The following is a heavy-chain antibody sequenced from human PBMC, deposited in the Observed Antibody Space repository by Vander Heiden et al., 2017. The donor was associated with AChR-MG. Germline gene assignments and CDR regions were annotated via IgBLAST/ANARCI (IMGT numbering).Heavy chain of an antibody. CDR3: ARDCSGGSCNPFDY. J-gene: IGHJ4*02. CDR1: GGSISSGVYY. V-gene: IGHV4-31*03. CDR2: IYYSGST. Sequence: QVQLQESGPGLVKPSQTLPLTCTVPGGSISSGVYYWSWIRQHPGKGLEWIGYIYYSGSTYYNPSLKSRVTISADTSKNQFSLKLSSVTAADTAVYYCARDCSGGSCNPFDYWGQGTLVTVSS. D-gene: IGHD2-15*01.